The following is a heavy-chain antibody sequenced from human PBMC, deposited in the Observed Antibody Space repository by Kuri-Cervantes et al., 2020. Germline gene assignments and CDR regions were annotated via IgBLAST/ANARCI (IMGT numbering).Heavy chain of an antibody. CDR1: GFTFSSYA. Sequence: GGSLRLSCAASGFTFSSYAMHWVRQAPGKGLEWVAVISYDGSNKYYADSVKGRFTISRDNSKNTAYLQMNSLKTEDTAVYYCTTPMTTVTTFYSYWGQGTLVTVSS. J-gene: IGHJ4*02. V-gene: IGHV3-30*07. CDR3: TTPMTTVTTFYSY. CDR2: ISYDGSNK. D-gene: IGHD4-11*01.